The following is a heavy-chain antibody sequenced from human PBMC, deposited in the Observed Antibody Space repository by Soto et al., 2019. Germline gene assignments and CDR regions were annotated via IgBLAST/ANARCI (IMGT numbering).Heavy chain of an antibody. V-gene: IGHV4-4*02. Sequence: XGTLSLTCAVSGGSISSSNWWSCVRQPPGKGLEWIGEIYHSGSTNYNPSLKSRVTISVDKSKNQFSLKLSSVTAADTAVYYCARSQRNLYYYGMDVWGQGTTVTVSS. D-gene: IGHD6-25*01. CDR3: ARSQRNLYYYGMDV. CDR1: GGSISSSNW. CDR2: IYHSGST. J-gene: IGHJ6*02.